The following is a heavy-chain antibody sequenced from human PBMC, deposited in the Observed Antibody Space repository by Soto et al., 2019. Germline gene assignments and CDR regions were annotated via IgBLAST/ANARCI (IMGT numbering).Heavy chain of an antibody. V-gene: IGHV4-34*01. CDR3: ARGGVVHYYGSGPRYYYGMDV. D-gene: IGHD3-10*01. J-gene: IGHJ6*02. CDR1: GGCFSGYY. Sequence: SETLSLTCAVYGGCFSGYYWSWIRQPPGKGLEWIGEINHSGSTNYNPSLKSRVTISVDTSKNQFSLKLSSVTAADTAVYYCARGGVVHYYGSGPRYYYGMDVWGQGPTVT. CDR2: INHSGST.